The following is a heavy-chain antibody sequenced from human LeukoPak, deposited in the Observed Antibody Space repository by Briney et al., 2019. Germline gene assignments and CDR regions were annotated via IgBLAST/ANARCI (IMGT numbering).Heavy chain of an antibody. CDR1: GGSISSGDYY. CDR3: ARYYGGNFGYYFDY. J-gene: IGHJ4*02. D-gene: IGHD4-23*01. Sequence: SQTLSLTCTVSGGSISSGDYYWSWIRQPPGKGLEWIEYIYYSGSTYYNPSLKSRVTLSVDTSKNQFSLRLSSVTAADTAVYCCARYYGGNFGYYFDYWGQGTLVTVSS. V-gene: IGHV4-30-4*01. CDR2: IYYSGST.